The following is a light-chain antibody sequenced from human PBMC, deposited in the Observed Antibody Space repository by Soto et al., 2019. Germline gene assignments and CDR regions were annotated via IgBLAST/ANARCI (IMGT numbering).Light chain of an antibody. CDR3: QQYGSSPTA. CDR1: QSVSSSY. J-gene: IGKJ5*01. CDR2: GAS. Sequence: ETVLTQSPGTLSLSPGERATLSCRASQSVSSSYLAWYQQKPGQAPRLLIYGASSRATGIPDRFSGSGSGTVFTLTISRLEPEDFAVYYCQQYGSSPTAFGQGTRLEFK. V-gene: IGKV3-20*01.